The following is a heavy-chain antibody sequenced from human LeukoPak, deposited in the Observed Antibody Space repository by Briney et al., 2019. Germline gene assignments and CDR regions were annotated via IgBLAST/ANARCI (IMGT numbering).Heavy chain of an antibody. CDR2: ITSSSIYK. J-gene: IGHJ4*02. CDR1: GFTFSRYN. CDR3: AKARYSYGPFDY. V-gene: IGHV3-21*03. Sequence: GGSLRLSCAPSGFTFSRYNMNWVRQAPGKGLEWVSSITSSSIYKYYADSMKGLFTISRDNAKNSLYLQMGSLRAEDTAVYYCAKARYSYGPFDYWGQGTLVTVSS. D-gene: IGHD5-18*01.